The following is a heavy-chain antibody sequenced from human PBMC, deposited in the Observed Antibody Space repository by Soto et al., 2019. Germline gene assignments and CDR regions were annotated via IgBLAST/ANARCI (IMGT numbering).Heavy chain of an antibody. CDR3: ARDMSSSSSGDLNYGMDV. D-gene: IGHD6-6*01. CDR1: GFTLSDYY. Sequence: GGSLRLSCAASGFTLSDYYMSWIRQAPGKGLEWVSYISSSSSYTNYADSVKGRFTISRDNAKNSLYLQMNSLRAEDTAVYYCARDMSSSSSGDLNYGMDVWGQGTTVTVSS. CDR2: ISSSSSYT. J-gene: IGHJ6*02. V-gene: IGHV3-11*06.